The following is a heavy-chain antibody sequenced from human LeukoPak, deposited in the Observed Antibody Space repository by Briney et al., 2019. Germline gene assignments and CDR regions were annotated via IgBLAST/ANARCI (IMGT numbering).Heavy chain of an antibody. CDR3: ASKAVGTPFDY. V-gene: IGHV3-21*01. CDR2: ISSSSSYI. D-gene: IGHD6-13*01. Sequence: PGGSLRLSCAASGFPFSTYTMNWVRQAPGKGLEWVSYISSSSSYIYYADSVKGRFTISRDNAKNSLYLQMNSLRAEDTAVYYCASKAVGTPFDYWGQGTLVTVSS. CDR1: GFPFSTYT. J-gene: IGHJ4*02.